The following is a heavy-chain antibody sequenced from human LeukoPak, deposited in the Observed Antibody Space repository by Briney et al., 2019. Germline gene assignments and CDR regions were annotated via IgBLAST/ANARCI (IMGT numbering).Heavy chain of an antibody. D-gene: IGHD2-15*01. CDR2: ISSSSSTI. J-gene: IGHJ6*02. V-gene: IGHV3-48*01. CDR3: APGYCSGGSCYYYYYGMDV. CDR1: GFTFSSYS. Sequence: GGSLRLSCAASGFTFSSYSMNWVRQAPGKGLEWVSYISSSSSTIYYADSVKGRFTISRDNAKNSLYLQMNSLRAEDTAVYYCAPGYCSGGSCYYYYYGMDVWGQGTTVTVSS.